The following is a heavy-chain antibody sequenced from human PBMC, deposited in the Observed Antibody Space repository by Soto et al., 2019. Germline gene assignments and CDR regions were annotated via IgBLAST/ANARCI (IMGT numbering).Heavy chain of an antibody. Sequence: RASVKVSCKASGYTFTGYYMHWVRQAPGQGLEWMGWINPNSGGTNYAQKFQGRVTMTRDTSISTAYMELSRLRSDDTAVYYCARGVWGYSYGYRFDYWGQGTLVTVSS. V-gene: IGHV1-2*02. CDR2: INPNSGGT. CDR3: ARGVWGYSYGYRFDY. D-gene: IGHD5-18*01. CDR1: GYTFTGYY. J-gene: IGHJ4*02.